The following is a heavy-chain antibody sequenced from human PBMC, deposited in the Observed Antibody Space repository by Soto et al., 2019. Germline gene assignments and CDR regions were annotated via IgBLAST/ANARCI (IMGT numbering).Heavy chain of an antibody. CDR1: GGTFSSYA. V-gene: IGHV1-69*06. D-gene: IGHD1-7*01. CDR2: IIPIFGTA. J-gene: IGHJ6*02. CDR3: ARRDTRELSPEAGMDV. Sequence: QVQLVQSGAEVKKPGSSVKVSCKASGGTFSSYAISWVRQAPGQGLEWMGGIIPIFGTANYAQKFQGRVTITANKSTSTAYMELSSLRSEDTAVYYCARRDTRELSPEAGMDVWGQGTTVTVSS.